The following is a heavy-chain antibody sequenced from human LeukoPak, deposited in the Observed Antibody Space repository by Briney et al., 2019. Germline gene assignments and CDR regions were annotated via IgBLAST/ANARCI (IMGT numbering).Heavy chain of an antibody. CDR3: LRDESGSFFAH. Sequence: PGGSLRLSCAASGFSFRNYNMNWVRQAPGKGLEWVSSIGGSSDFIYYGDSVKGRFTISRDNAKNSVYLQMNSLRAEDTAVYYCLRDESGSFFAHWGQGTLVIVSS. J-gene: IGHJ4*02. V-gene: IGHV3-21*06. D-gene: IGHD3-10*01. CDR1: GFSFRNYN. CDR2: IGGSSDFI.